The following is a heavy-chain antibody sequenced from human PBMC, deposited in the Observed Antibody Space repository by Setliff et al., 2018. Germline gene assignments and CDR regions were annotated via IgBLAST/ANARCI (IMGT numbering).Heavy chain of an antibody. V-gene: IGHV3-9*01. CDR3: ATYDYGGRFDP. D-gene: IGHD4-17*01. Sequence: GGSLRLSCEVSGFTFDNHAMHWVRQAPGKGLEWVSGINWSGEIIGYADSVKGRFTISRDDSKNTVYLQMNSLRVEDTAMYYCATYDYGGRFDPWGQGTLVTVSS. CDR2: INWSGEII. J-gene: IGHJ5*02. CDR1: GFTFDNHA.